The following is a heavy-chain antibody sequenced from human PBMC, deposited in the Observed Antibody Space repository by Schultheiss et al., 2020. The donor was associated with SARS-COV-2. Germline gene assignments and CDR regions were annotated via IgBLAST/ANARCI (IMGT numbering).Heavy chain of an antibody. J-gene: IGHJ4*02. CDR2: IYYSGST. CDR1: GGSISGYY. CDR3: ARTPTMVRGVHDY. D-gene: IGHD3-10*01. V-gene: IGHV4-59*01. Sequence: SETLSLTCAVSGGSISGYYWSWIRQPPGKGLEWIGYIYYSGSTNYNPSLKSRVTISVDTSKNQFSLKLSSVTAADTAVYYCARTPTMVRGVHDYWGQGTLVTVSS.